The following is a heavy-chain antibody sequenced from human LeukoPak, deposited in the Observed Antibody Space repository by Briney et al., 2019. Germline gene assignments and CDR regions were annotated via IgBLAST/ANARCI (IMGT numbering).Heavy chain of an antibody. J-gene: IGHJ6*02. D-gene: IGHD3-10*01. CDR1: GGSIRHGGYS. CDR3: ARGVHDVRGAHYYYGMDV. CDR2: IHHCGRT. V-gene: IGHV4-30-2*01. Sequence: QTLSLTCLGSGGSIRHGGYSWRWIRQPPGKGLEWIGYIHHCGRTYYNPSLKSRVTISVDRSKNQFSLKLSSVTAADTAVYYCARGVHDVRGAHYYYGMDVWGQGTTVTVSS.